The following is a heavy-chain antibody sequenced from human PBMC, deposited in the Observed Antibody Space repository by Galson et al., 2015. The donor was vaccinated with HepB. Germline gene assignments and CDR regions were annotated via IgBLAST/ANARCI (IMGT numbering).Heavy chain of an antibody. CDR1: GFSLSTSGVG. J-gene: IGHJ4*02. Sequence: PALVKPTQTLTLTCTFSGFSLSTSGVGVGWIRQPPGKALEWLALIYWDDDKRYSPSLKSRLTITKDTSKNQVVLTMTNMDPVDTATYYCAHIRSTGVIWGFAYYFDYWGQGTLVTVSS. D-gene: IGHD3-16*02. CDR2: IYWDDDK. V-gene: IGHV2-5*02. CDR3: AHIRSTGVIWGFAYYFDY.